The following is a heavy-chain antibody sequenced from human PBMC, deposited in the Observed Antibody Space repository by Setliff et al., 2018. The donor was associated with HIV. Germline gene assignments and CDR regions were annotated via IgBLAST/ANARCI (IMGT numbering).Heavy chain of an antibody. CDR2: IYYNGNT. V-gene: IGHV4-59*01. CDR1: GGSITGYF. D-gene: IGHD4-17*01. Sequence: SETLSLTCTVSGGSITGYFRNWIRQSPGKGLEWIGYIYYNGNTNYNPTLNSRGTISVDTSKNQFSLKLTSVTAADTAVYYCAREIYGGNSRPFDYWGQGTLVTVSS. J-gene: IGHJ4*02. CDR3: AREIYGGNSRPFDY.